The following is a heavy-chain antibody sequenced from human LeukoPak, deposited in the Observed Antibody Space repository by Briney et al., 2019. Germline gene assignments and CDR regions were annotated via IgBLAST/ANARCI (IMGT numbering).Heavy chain of an antibody. CDR2: IILILDIA. CDR1: GSTFNNYI. CDR3: AREPEGLTTESH. D-gene: IGHD1-14*01. Sequence: ASVKVSCKTSGSTFNNYIISWVRQAPGQGLEWVGTIILILDIANYAQKFQGRVAITADTSTSTAYMELSDLGSEDTAVYFCAREPEGLTTESHWGQGTLVTVSS. V-gene: IGHV1-69*04. J-gene: IGHJ4*02.